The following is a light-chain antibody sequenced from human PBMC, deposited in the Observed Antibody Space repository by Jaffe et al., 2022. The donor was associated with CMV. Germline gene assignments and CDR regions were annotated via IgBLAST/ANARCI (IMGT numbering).Light chain of an antibody. J-gene: IGKJ3*01. V-gene: IGKV1-39*01. Sequence: DIQMTQSPSSLSASVGDRVIMTCRASQTISSYLNWYQQKPGQAPKLLIYAAVSLQSGVPSRFSGSGSGTDFSLIISSLQPEDFATYYCQESYSMLFTFGPGTKVDIK. CDR3: QESYSMLFT. CDR1: QTISSY. CDR2: AAV.